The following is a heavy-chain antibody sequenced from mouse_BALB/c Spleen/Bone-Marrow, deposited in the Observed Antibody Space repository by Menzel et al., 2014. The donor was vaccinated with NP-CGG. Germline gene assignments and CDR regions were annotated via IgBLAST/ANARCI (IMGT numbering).Heavy chain of an antibody. CDR1: GDSITSGY. J-gene: IGHJ2*01. CDR3: ATYDGTSFDY. CDR2: ISYSGST. Sequence: EVQLQQSGPSLVKPSQTLSLTCSVTGDSITSGYWNWIRKFPGNKLEYMGYISYSGSTYYNPSLKSRISITRDTSMNXFYLQLNSVTTEDTATYYCATYDGTSFDYWGQGTTLTVSS. D-gene: IGHD2-1*01. V-gene: IGHV3-8*02.